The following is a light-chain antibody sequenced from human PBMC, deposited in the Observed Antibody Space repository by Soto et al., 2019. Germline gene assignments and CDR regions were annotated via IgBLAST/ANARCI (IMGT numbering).Light chain of an antibody. J-gene: IGKJ1*01. CDR2: DAS. CDR3: QQYNSFRA. Sequence: DIQMTQSPSSVSASVGDRVTITCRASQGISNYLAWYQQKPGKAPKLLIYDASSLESGVPSRFSGSGSGTEFTLTISSLQPDDFATYYCQQYNSFRAFGQGTKVDI. CDR1: QGISNY. V-gene: IGKV1-16*01.